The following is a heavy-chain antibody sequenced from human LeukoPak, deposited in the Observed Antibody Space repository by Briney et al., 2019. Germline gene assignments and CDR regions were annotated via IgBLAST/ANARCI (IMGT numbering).Heavy chain of an antibody. CDR2: IYSSGSS. V-gene: IGHV4-4*07. Sequence: SETLSLTCDVSGGPISSFYWTWIRQPVGKGLEWIGRIYSSGSSNYNPSLKSRVTMSVDMSKNQFSLKLSSVTAADTAVYYCARALLVTTSGYFYYYMDVWGKGTPVSVSS. J-gene: IGHJ6*03. CDR1: GGPISSFY. CDR3: ARALLVTTSGYFYYYMDV. D-gene: IGHD2-8*02.